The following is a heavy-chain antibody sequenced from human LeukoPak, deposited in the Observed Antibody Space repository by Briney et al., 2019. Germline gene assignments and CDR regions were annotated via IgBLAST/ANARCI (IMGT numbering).Heavy chain of an antibody. CDR2: MNPNSGNT. D-gene: IGHD1-7*01. Sequence: ASVKVSCKASGYTFTSYDINWVRQATGQGLEWMGWMNPNSGNTGYAQKFQGRVTMTRNTSISTAYMELSSLRSEDTAVYYCARGWTGTKVRYYYGMDVWGQGTTVTVSS. CDR3: ARGWTGTKVRYYYGMDV. V-gene: IGHV1-8*01. J-gene: IGHJ6*02. CDR1: GYTFTSYD.